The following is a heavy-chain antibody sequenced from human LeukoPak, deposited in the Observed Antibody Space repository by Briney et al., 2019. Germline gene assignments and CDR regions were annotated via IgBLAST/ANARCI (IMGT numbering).Heavy chain of an antibody. J-gene: IGHJ3*02. V-gene: IGHV4-59*01. D-gene: IGHD4-23*01. CDR2: IYYSGST. CDR1: GGSISSYY. CDR3: ATLTGGDDASDI. Sequence: PSETLSLTCTVSGGSISSYYWSWIRQPPGKGLEWIGYIYYSGSTNYNPSLKSRVTISVDTSKNQFSLELNSVTPADTAVYYCATLTGGDDASDIWGQGTMVTVSS.